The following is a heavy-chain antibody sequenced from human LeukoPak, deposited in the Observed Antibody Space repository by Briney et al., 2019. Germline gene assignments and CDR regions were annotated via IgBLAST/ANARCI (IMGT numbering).Heavy chain of an antibody. D-gene: IGHD2-2*01. Sequence: SVKVSCKASGGTFSSYTINWVRQAPGQGLEWMGGIIPIFGTPKYAQKFQGRVTITADESTSTAYIELSSLRSEDTAVYYCASAAIDREYFQHWGQGTLVTASS. CDR2: IIPIFGTP. CDR3: ASAAIDREYFQH. J-gene: IGHJ1*01. V-gene: IGHV1-69*01. CDR1: GGTFSSYT.